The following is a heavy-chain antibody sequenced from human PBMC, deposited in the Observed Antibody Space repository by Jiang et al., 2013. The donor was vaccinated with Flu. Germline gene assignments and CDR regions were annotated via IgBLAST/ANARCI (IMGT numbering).Heavy chain of an antibody. J-gene: IGHJ6*02. V-gene: IGHV1-3*01. Sequence: GAEVKKPGASVKVSCKASGYTFTSYAMHWVRQAPGQRLEWMGWINAGNGNTKYSQKFQGRVTITRDTSASTAYMELSSLRSEDTAVYYCARGYGDYALAYYYYYGMDVWGQGPRSPSP. D-gene: IGHD4-17*01. CDR2: INAGNGNT. CDR1: GYTFTSYA. CDR3: ARGYGDYALAYYYYYGMDV.